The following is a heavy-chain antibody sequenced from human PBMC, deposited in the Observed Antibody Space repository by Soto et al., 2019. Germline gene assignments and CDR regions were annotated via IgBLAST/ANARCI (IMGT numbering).Heavy chain of an antibody. CDR3: ARVHSGNDFDYYYYMDL. CDR2: IYTGGTA. D-gene: IGHD5-12*01. J-gene: IGHJ6*03. Sequence: EVQLVESGGGLVQPGGSLRLSCAASGFTVSTYYMTWVRQAPGMGLEWVSVIYTGGTAYYADSVKGRSTISRDNSKNTLYLQLHSLRAADKSGYYCARVHSGNDFDYYYYMDLWGKGTAVTVSS. V-gene: IGHV3-66*01. CDR1: GFTVSTYY.